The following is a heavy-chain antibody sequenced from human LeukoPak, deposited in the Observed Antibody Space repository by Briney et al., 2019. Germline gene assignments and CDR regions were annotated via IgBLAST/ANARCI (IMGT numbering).Heavy chain of an antibody. Sequence: ASVKVSCKASGYTFTSYYMHWVRQAPGQGLEWMGWINPNSGGTNYAQKFQGRVTMTRDTSISTAYMELTRLRSDDTAVYYCARPIVAATGGAYGYWGQGTLVTVSS. D-gene: IGHD1-26*01. J-gene: IGHJ4*02. V-gene: IGHV1-2*02. CDR1: GYTFTSYY. CDR3: ARPIVAATGGAYGY. CDR2: INPNSGGT.